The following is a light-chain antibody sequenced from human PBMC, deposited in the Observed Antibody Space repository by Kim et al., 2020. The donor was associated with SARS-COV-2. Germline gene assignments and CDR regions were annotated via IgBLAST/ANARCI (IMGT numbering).Light chain of an antibody. J-gene: IGKJ2*01. V-gene: IGKV3-11*01. CDR1: QNVKNF. CDR3: QQRSSWPLYT. CDR2: DAS. Sequence: SPGERVTISCRTSQNVKNFLAWYQHKPGQAPRLLISDASTRATGIPARFSGSGSGTDFTLTITSLEPDDVAVYYCQQRSSWPLYTFVQGTKLEI.